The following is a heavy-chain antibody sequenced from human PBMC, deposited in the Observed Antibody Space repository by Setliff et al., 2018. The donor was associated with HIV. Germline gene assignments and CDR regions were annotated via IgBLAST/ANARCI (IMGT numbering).Heavy chain of an antibody. D-gene: IGHD1-26*01. CDR1: GGSLSDSF. Sequence: PSETLSLTCAVYGGSLSDSFWGWIRHPPGKGLEWIGEISHGGSTNHNPSLRSRVTISVDTSSNQFSLKLSSVTAADTAVYYCAREVLPLIGGRGWFDPWGQGTLVTVSS. CDR2: ISHGGST. J-gene: IGHJ5*02. V-gene: IGHV4-34*01. CDR3: AREVLPLIGGRGWFDP.